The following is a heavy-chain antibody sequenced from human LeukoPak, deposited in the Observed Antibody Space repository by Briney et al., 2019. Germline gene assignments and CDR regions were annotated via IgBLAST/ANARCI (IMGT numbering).Heavy chain of an antibody. D-gene: IGHD2-21*01. CDR2: ISAYNGNT. Sequence: ASVKVSCKASGYTFTSYGISWVRQAPGQGLEWMGWISAYNGNTNYAQKLQGRVTMTTDTSTSTAYMELRSLRSDDTAVYYCAILTLAYCGGDCPRVDYWGQGTLVTVSS. CDR3: AILTLAYCGGDCPRVDY. V-gene: IGHV1-18*01. J-gene: IGHJ4*02. CDR1: GYTFTSYG.